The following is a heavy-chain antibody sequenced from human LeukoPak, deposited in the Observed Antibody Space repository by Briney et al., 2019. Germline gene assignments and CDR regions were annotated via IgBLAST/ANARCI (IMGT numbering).Heavy chain of an antibody. CDR2: IIPIFGTA. V-gene: IGHV1-69*13. CDR3: ARGSAGIAAAGLFDY. CDR1: GGTFSSYA. D-gene: IGHD6-13*01. Sequence: GASVKVSCKASGGTFSSYAISWVRQAPGQGLEWMGGIIPIFGTANYAQKFQGRVTITADESTSTAYMELSSLRSEDTAVYYCARGSAGIAAAGLFDYWGQGTLVTVSS. J-gene: IGHJ4*02.